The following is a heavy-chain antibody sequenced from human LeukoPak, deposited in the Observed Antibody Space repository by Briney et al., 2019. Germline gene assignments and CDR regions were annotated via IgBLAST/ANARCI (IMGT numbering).Heavy chain of an antibody. J-gene: IGHJ2*01. V-gene: IGHV3-23*01. D-gene: IGHD3-10*01. CDR1: GFTFSSYA. CDR2: ISGSGGST. CDR3: AKRGYGSGSYYNVWYFDL. Sequence: GGSLRLSCAASGFTFSSYAMSWVRQAPGKGLEWVSAISGSGGSTYYADSVKGRFTISRDNSKNTLYLQMNSLRAEDTAVYYCAKRGYGSGSYYNVWYFDLWGRGTLVTVSS.